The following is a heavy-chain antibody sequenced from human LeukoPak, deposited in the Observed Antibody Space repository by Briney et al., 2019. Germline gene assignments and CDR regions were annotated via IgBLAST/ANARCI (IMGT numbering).Heavy chain of an antibody. CDR1: GGSISSGDCY. J-gene: IGHJ6*02. Sequence: SETLSLTCTVSGGSISSGDCYWSWIRQPPGKGLECIGYIYDIGITYYNPSLKSRLSISLDTSKNQFSLKVTSVTAADTAVYYCARVRPDYYYGVDVWGQGTTVTVSS. CDR2: IYDIGIT. CDR3: ARVRPDYYYGVDV. V-gene: IGHV4-30-4*01.